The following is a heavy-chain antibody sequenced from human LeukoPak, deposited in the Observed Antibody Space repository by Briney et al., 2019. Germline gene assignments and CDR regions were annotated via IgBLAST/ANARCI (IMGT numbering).Heavy chain of an antibody. CDR3: ARATPYDSSGYYYLYYYGMDV. J-gene: IGHJ6*02. D-gene: IGHD3-22*01. V-gene: IGHV1-18*01. CDR2: ISAYNGNT. CDR1: GYTFTSYG. Sequence: ASVKVSCKASGYTFTSYGISWVRQAPGQGLEWMGCISAYNGNTNYAQKLQGRVTMTTDTSTSTAYMELRSLRSDDTAVYYCARATPYDSSGYYYLYYYGMDVWGQGTTVTVSS.